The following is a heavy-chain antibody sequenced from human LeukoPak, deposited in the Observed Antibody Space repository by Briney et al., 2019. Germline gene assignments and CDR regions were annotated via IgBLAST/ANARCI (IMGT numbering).Heavy chain of an antibody. J-gene: IGHJ4*02. CDR3: ARETYYSSGNVYNRIDY. CDR2: INPNSGGT. CDR1: GYTFTGSY. D-gene: IGHD3-10*01. Sequence: EASVKVSCTASGYTFTGSYMHWVRQAPGQGLEWMGWINPNSGGTNYAQKFQGRVTMTRDTSISTAYMELSRLTSDDTAVYFCARETYYSSGNVYNRIDYWGQGTLVTVSS. V-gene: IGHV1-2*02.